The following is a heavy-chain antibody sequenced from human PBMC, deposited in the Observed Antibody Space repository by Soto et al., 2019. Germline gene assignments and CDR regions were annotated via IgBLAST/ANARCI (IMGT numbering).Heavy chain of an antibody. Sequence: QVQLQESGPGLVKPSQTLSLTCTVSGASITSDNYYWGWVRQPPGKGLEWVAYMYYTGSIYYSPSLKSRSAISMDTSKNQLSLRVTSVTAADTAVYYCAGIFWSGYAFDYWGQGTLVTVSS. CDR2: MYYTGSI. CDR1: GASITSDNYY. J-gene: IGHJ4*02. V-gene: IGHV4-31*03. D-gene: IGHD3-3*01. CDR3: AGIFWSGYAFDY.